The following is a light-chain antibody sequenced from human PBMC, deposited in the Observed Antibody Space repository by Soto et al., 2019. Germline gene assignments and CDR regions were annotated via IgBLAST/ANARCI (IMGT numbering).Light chain of an antibody. CDR3: QQYERYST. CDR2: KAS. J-gene: IGKJ1*01. V-gene: IGKV1-5*03. CDR1: QNIYTW. Sequence: DYQVTHAPSTLSASFGDRVTITFRAIQNIYTWLAWYQQKPGIAPKLLIHKASTLESGVPSRFSGSGYGTEFTLTISGLQPEDSATYYCQQYERYSTFGQGTKVDIK.